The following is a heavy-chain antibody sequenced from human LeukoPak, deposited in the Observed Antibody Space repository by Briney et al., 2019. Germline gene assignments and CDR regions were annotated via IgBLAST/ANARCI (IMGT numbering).Heavy chain of an antibody. J-gene: IGHJ4*02. V-gene: IGHV4-39*01. CDR3: ASYYYDSSGYSVWDY. Sequence: SETLSLTCSVSGGSISSSSYYWGWIRQPPGKGLEWIGSIYYSERTYYNPSLKSRVTISVDTSKNQFSLKLRSVTAADTAVYYCASYYYDSSGYSVWDYWGQGTLVTVSS. CDR2: IYYSERT. D-gene: IGHD3-22*01. CDR1: GGSISSSSYY.